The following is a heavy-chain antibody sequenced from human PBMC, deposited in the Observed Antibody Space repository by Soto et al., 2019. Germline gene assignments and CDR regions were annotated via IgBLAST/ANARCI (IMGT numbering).Heavy chain of an antibody. CDR3: FGGNGGPQ. CDR1: DFTFRNSW. J-gene: IGHJ4*02. Sequence: LRLSCATSDFTFRNSWINWVRQAPGKGLEWVANIKPDGGATNYVDSVKGRFTISRDNVRNSASLQMNSLRVEDTAVYFCFGGNGGPQWGQGTLVTVSS. D-gene: IGHD3-16*01. V-gene: IGHV3-7*03. CDR2: IKPDGGAT.